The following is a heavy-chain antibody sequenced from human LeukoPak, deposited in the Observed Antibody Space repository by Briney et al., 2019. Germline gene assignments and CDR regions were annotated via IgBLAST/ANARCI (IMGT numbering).Heavy chain of an antibody. V-gene: IGHV3-66*01. D-gene: IGHD3-10*01. J-gene: IGHJ4*02. CDR2: IYSGGST. CDR1: GFTVSSNY. CDR3: ARDGPYYYGSGGRKYDY. Sequence: PGGSLRLSCAASGFTVSSNYMSWVRQAPGKGLEWVSVIYSGGSTYYADSVKGRFTISRDNSKNTLYLQMNSLRAEDTAVYYCARDGPYYYGSGGRKYDYWGQGTLVTVSS.